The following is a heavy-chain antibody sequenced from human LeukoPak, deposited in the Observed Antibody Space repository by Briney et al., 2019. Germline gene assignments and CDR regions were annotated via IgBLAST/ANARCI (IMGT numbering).Heavy chain of an antibody. J-gene: IGHJ4*02. D-gene: IGHD4-23*01. CDR2: ISRSSSYI. CDR1: GFTFSGYS. V-gene: IGHV3-21*01. CDR3: ARDYGGSSPFDY. Sequence: PGGSLRLSCAASGFTFSGYSMNWVRQAPGKGLEWVSSISRSSSYIYYADSVKGRFTISRDNAKNSLYLQMNSLRAEDTAVYYCARDYGGSSPFDYWGQGTLVTVSS.